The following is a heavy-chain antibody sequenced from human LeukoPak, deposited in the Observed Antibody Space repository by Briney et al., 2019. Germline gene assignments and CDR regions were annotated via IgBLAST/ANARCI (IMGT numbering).Heavy chain of an antibody. V-gene: IGHV1-18*01. CDR3: ARDVVPAAMGNINWFDP. CDR1: GYTFTSYG. Sequence: ASVKVSCKASGYTFTSYGISWVRQAPGQGLEWMGWISAYNGNTNYTQKLQGRVTMTTDTSTSTAYMELGSLRSDDTAVYYCARDVVPAAMGNINWFDPWGQGTLVTVSS. D-gene: IGHD2-2*01. J-gene: IGHJ5*02. CDR2: ISAYNGNT.